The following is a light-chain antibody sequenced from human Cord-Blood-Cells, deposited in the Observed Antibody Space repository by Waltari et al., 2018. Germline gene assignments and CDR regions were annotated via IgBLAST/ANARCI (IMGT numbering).Light chain of an antibody. CDR2: QDS. V-gene: IGLV3-1*01. J-gene: IGLJ3*02. Sequence: SYELTQPPSVSVSPGQTARITCSGDKLGDKYACWYQQKPGQSPVLVIYQDSQRPSGIPERFSGSNSGNTATLTISGTQAMDEADYYCQAWDSSTAWVFGGGTKLTVL. CDR3: QAWDSSTAWV. CDR1: KLGDKY.